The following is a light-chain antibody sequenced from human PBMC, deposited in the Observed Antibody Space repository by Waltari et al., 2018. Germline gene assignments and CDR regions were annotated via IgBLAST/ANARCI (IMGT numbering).Light chain of an antibody. V-gene: IGKV1-5*02. Sequence: DIQMTQSPSTLSASVGDRVTIICRASQSITNWLAWYQQKPGKAPKFLISDASSLASGVPSRFSGSGSGTEFTLTITSLQPDDFATYYCQQYYSYPLFGQGTRLEIK. J-gene: IGKJ5*01. CDR3: QQYYSYPL. CDR1: QSITNW. CDR2: DAS.